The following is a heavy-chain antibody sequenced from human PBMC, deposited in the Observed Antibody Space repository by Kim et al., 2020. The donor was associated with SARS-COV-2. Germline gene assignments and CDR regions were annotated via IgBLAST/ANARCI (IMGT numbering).Heavy chain of an antibody. D-gene: IGHD2-15*01. J-gene: IGHJ3*02. V-gene: IGHV3-15*01. Sequence: GTTDYAATVKGRFTISRDDSKNTLYLQMNSLKTEDTAVYYCGRGGGAFDIWGQGTMVTVSS. CDR3: GRGGGAFDI. CDR2: GTT.